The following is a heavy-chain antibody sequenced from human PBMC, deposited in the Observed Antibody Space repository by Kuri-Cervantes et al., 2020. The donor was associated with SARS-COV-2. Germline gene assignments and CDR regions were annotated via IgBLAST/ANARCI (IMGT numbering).Heavy chain of an antibody. V-gene: IGHV1-18*01. CDR3: ARVDGDPYYYYYYYMAV. D-gene: IGHD4-17*01. J-gene: IGHJ6*03. CDR1: GYTFTSYG. CDR2: ISAYNGNT. Sequence: ASVTVSCKASGYTFTSYGISWVRQAPGQGLEWMGWISAYNGNTNYAQKLQGRVTMTTDTSTGTAYMELRSLRSDDTAVYYCARVDGDPYYYYYYYMAVWGEGTTVTVSS.